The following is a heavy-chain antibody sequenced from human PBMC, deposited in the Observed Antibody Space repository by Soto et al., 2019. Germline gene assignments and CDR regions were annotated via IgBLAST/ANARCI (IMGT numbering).Heavy chain of an antibody. V-gene: IGHV3-30*18. CDR1: GFTFSSYG. J-gene: IGHJ3*02. CDR3: AKDWFDYVWGSYPHAFDI. Sequence: PGGSLRLSCAASGFTFSSYGMHWVRQAPGKRLERVAVISYNRSNKYYADYVKGRLTISRDNSKNTLYLQMNSLRAEDTAVYYCAKDWFDYVWGSYPHAFDIWGQGTMVTVSS. CDR2: ISYNRSNK. D-gene: IGHD3-16*02.